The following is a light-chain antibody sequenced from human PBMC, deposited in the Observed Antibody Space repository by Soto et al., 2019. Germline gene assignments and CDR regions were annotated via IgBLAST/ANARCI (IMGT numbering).Light chain of an antibody. CDR1: CSDVGGYNY. V-gene: IGLV2-14*01. CDR3: ISYTSTSALVV. J-gene: IGLJ1*01. CDR2: EVS. Sequence: QLVLTQPASVSGSPGQSITISCTGTCSDVGGYNYVSWYQQHPGNAPKLMIFEVSNRPSGVSNRFSGSKSGNTASLTISGLPAGDEAAYYGISYTSTSALVVFGPGTQLTVL.